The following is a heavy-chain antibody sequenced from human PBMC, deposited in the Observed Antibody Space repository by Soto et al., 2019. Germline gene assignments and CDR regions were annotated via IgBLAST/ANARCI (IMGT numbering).Heavy chain of an antibody. Sequence: SVKVSCKASGGTFSSYAISWVRQAPGQGLEWMGGIIPIFGTANYAQKFQGRVTITADESTSTAYMELSSLRSEDTAVYYCARVLVRMDIVATITGYRYYYYGMDVWGQGTTVTV. CDR1: GGTFSSYA. V-gene: IGHV1-69*13. CDR2: IIPIFGTA. J-gene: IGHJ6*02. D-gene: IGHD5-12*01. CDR3: ARVLVRMDIVATITGYRYYYYGMDV.